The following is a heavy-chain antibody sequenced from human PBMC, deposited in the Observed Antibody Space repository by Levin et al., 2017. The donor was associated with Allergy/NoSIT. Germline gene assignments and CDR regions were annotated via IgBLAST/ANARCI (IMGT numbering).Heavy chain of an antibody. J-gene: IGHJ4*02. V-gene: IGHV1-69*06. CDR3: ATGRGGYSYGYALY. CDR2: TIPTFGTA. CDR1: GDTLSTYI. Sequence: ASVKVSCETSGDTLSTYIINWVRQAPGQGLEWMGGTIPTFGTANYAQKFQGRVTITADKSTNTAYMELSSLRSEDTAVYYCATGRGGYSYGYALYWGQGTLVTVSS. D-gene: IGHD5-18*01.